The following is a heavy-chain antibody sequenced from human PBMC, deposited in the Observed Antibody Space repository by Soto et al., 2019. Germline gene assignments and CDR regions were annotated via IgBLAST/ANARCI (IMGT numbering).Heavy chain of an antibody. D-gene: IGHD3-9*01. CDR2: IYYSGST. Sequence: SETLSLTCTVSGGSISSGGYYWSWIRQHPGKGLEWIGYIYYSGSTYYNPSLKSRVTISVDTSKNQFSLKLSSVTAADTAVYYCARGTTYYDILTLDPWGQGTLVTVSS. CDR1: GGSISSGGYY. CDR3: ARGTTYYDILTLDP. V-gene: IGHV4-31*03. J-gene: IGHJ5*02.